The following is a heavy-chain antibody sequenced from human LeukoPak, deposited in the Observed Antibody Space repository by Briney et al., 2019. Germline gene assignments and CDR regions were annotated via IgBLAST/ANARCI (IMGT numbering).Heavy chain of an antibody. Sequence: ASVNVSCKASGYTFTGYYMHWVRQAPGQGLEWMGWINPNSGVTNYAQNFQGRVTMTRDTSISTAFMELTSLRPDDTAVYYCARDLLLDSWGQGTLVTVSS. CDR1: GYTFTGYY. D-gene: IGHD5-18*01. CDR2: INPNSGVT. V-gene: IGHV1-2*02. CDR3: ARDLLLDS. J-gene: IGHJ4*02.